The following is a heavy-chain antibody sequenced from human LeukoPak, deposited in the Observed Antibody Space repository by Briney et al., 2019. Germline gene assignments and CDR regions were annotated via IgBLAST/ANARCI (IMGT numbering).Heavy chain of an antibody. Sequence: PGGSLRLSCAASGFTFSGYWMSWVRQAPGKGLEWVANIKQDGSERYHVDSVKGRFTISRDNAKNSLYLQMNSLRAEDTAVYYCARDPFGDYVFDYWGQGTLVTVSS. CDR1: GFTFSGYW. CDR2: IKQDGSER. V-gene: IGHV3-7*01. J-gene: IGHJ4*02. CDR3: ARDPFGDYVFDY. D-gene: IGHD4-17*01.